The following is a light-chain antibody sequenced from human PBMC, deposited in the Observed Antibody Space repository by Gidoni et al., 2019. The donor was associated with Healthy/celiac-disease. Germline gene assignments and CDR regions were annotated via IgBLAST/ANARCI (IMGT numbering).Light chain of an antibody. CDR2: DVS. V-gene: IGLV2-14*03. Sequence: QSALTQPASASGSPGQSITISCTGTSSDVGGYNYVPWYQQHPGKATKLMIYDVSNRPSGVSNRFSGSKSGNTASLTISGLQAEDEADYYCSSYTSSSTLDVVFGGGTKLTVL. CDR3: SSYTSSSTLDVV. CDR1: SSDVGGYNY. J-gene: IGLJ2*01.